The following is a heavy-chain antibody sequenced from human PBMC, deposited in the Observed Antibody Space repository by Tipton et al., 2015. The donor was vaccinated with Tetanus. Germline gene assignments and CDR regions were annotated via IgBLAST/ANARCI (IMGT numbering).Heavy chain of an antibody. J-gene: IGHJ4*02. V-gene: IGHV3-21*06. CDR1: GFTFNSHW. D-gene: IGHD1-1*01. CDR2: ISSTSSYI. Sequence: SLRLSCAASGFTFNSHWMNWVRQAPGKGLEWVASISSTSSYIYYEDSMKGRFTISRDNSKNSLYLEVTSLRDEDTAMYYCATGSTLDYWGQGTLVTVSS. CDR3: ATGSTLDY.